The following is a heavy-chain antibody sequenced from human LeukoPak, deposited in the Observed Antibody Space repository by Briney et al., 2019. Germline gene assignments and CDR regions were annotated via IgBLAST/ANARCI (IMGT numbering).Heavy chain of an antibody. CDR1: GYTFTGYY. Sequence: RASVKVSCKASGYTFTGYYMHWVRQAPGQGLEWMGWINPNSGGTNYAQKFQGRVTMTRDTSISTAYMELGRLRSDDTAVYYCARVQELLVTGYWFDPWGQGTLVTVSS. V-gene: IGHV1-2*02. D-gene: IGHD6-13*01. J-gene: IGHJ5*02. CDR3: ARVQELLVTGYWFDP. CDR2: INPNSGGT.